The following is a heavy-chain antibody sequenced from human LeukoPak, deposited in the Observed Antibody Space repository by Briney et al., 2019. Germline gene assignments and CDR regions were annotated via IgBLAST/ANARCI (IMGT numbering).Heavy chain of an antibody. D-gene: IGHD3-22*01. CDR3: ARAPSEVGGYYPEYFRH. V-gene: IGHV3-74*01. CDR1: GFTFSRYW. J-gene: IGHJ1*01. CDR2: IKSDGKT. Sequence: GGSLRLSCEASGFTFSRYWMHWVRQAPGKGLVWVSRIKSDGKTNYADSVKGRFTISRDNAKNTVSLQMNSLRADDTGVYYCARAPSEVGGYYPEYFRHWSQGPLVTVSS.